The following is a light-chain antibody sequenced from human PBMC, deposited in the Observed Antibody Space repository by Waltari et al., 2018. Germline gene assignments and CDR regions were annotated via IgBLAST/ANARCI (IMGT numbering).Light chain of an antibody. J-gene: IGKJ1*01. CDR1: QSLFSSSKNKNF. CDR2: WAS. Sequence: DIVMTQSPDSLAVSLGERATIHCKSSQSLFSSSKNKNFLAWFQQKPGQPPKLLIYWASTRESGVPDRFSGSGSGTDFTLTISSLQAEDVAVYYCQQYYPAPPRTFGQGTKVEIK. V-gene: IGKV4-1*01. CDR3: QQYYPAPPRT.